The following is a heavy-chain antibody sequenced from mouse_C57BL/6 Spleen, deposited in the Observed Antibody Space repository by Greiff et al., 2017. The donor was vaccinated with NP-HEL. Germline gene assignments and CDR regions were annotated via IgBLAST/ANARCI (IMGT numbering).Heavy chain of an antibody. CDR3: ARANDGYSFAY. Sequence: QVQLKESGAELVKPGASVKISCKASGYAFSSYWMNWVKQRPGKGLEWIGQIYPGDGDPNYNGKFKGKATLTADKSSSTAYMQLSSLTSEDSAVYFCARANDGYSFAYWGQGTLVTVSA. CDR1: GYAFSSYW. CDR2: IYPGDGDP. D-gene: IGHD2-3*01. V-gene: IGHV1-80*01. J-gene: IGHJ3*01.